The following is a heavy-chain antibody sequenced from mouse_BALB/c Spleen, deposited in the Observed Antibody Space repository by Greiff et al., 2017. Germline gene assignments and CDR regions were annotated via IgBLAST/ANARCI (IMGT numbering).Heavy chain of an antibody. CDR3: ARSRYDAMDY. CDR1: GFTFTDYY. J-gene: IGHJ4*01. CDR2: IRNKANGYTT. V-gene: IGHV7-3*02. D-gene: IGHD2-14*01. Sequence: EVKVVESGGGLVQPGGSLRLSCATSGFTFTDYYMSWVRQPPGKALEWLGFIRNKANGYTTEYSASVKGRFTISRDNSQSILYLQMNTLRAEDSATYYCARSRYDAMDYWGQGTSVTVSS.